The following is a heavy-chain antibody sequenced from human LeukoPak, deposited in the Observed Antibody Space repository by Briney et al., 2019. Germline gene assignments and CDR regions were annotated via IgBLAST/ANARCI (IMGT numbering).Heavy chain of an antibody. D-gene: IGHD3-10*01. Sequence: PGESLKISCKSSGYSFTSYWIGLVRQVGGEGLEWMGIIYAADSDTSYSPSFQGQITISADTSISTAYLQWSGLKASDTAMYYCARLQFGGLYTWGQGTLVTVSS. CDR3: ARLQFGGLYT. CDR1: GYSFTSYW. CDR2: IYAADSDT. V-gene: IGHV5-51*01. J-gene: IGHJ5*02.